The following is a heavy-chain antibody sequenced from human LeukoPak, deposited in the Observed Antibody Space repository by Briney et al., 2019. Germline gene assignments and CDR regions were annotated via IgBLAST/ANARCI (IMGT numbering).Heavy chain of an antibody. V-gene: IGHV3-74*01. CDR1: GFTFSRYW. CDR2: INSDGSRT. CDR3: ARVLEVFSDAFDI. J-gene: IGHJ3*02. D-gene: IGHD3-3*01. Sequence: GGSLRLSCEASGFTFSRYWMHWVRQAPGKGLVWVSRINSDGSRTTYADSVKGRFSISRDTSKNTLSLQLNNLRAEDTAVYYCARVLEVFSDAFDIWGQGTTVIVSS.